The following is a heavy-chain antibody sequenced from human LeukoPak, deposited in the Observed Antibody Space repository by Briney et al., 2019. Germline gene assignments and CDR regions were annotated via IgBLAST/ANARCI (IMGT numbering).Heavy chain of an antibody. CDR3: ARDGSLKIAAPRMSNYCYGMDV. Sequence: WASVKVTCKASGYTFTSYYMHWVRQAPGQGLEWMGIINPSGGSTSYAQKFQGRVTMTRDTSTSTVYMELSSLRSEDTAVYYCARDGSLKIAAPRMSNYCYGMDVWGQGTTVTVSS. D-gene: IGHD6-13*01. CDR1: GYTFTSYY. J-gene: IGHJ6*02. CDR2: INPSGGST. V-gene: IGHV1-46*01.